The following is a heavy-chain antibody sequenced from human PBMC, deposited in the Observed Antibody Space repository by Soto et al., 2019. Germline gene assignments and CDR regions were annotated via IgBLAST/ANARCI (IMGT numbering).Heavy chain of an antibody. J-gene: IGHJ6*02. Sequence: SETLSLTCTVSGGSISSSSYYWGWIRQPPGKGLEWIGSIYYSGSTYYNPSLKSRVTISVDTSKNQFSLKLSSVTAADTAVYYCASPRRGYSCGIHYGMDVWGQGTTVT. V-gene: IGHV4-39*01. CDR2: IYYSGST. D-gene: IGHD5-18*01. CDR1: GGSISSSSYY. CDR3: ASPRRGYSCGIHYGMDV.